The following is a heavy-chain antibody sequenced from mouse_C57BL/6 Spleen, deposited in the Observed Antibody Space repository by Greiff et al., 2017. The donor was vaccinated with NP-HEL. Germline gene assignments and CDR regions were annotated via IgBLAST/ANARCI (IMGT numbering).Heavy chain of an antibody. V-gene: IGHV5-17*01. D-gene: IGHD1-1*01. Sequence: EVMLVESGGGLVKPGGSLKLSCAAPGFTFSDYGMHWVRQAPEKGLEWVAYISSGSSTIYYADTVKGRFTISRDNAKNTLFLQMTSLRSEDTAMYYCARGPDYYGSSYGYAMDYWGQGTSVTVSS. CDR3: ARGPDYYGSSYGYAMDY. CDR2: ISSGSSTI. J-gene: IGHJ4*01. CDR1: GFTFSDYG.